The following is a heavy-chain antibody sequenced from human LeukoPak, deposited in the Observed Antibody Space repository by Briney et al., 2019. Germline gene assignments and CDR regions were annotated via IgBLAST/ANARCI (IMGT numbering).Heavy chain of an antibody. V-gene: IGHV3-7*03. CDR2: IKQDASEK. Sequence: GGSLRLSCAAYGLTFRSYWMSWVRQAPGKGLEWLASIKQDASEKDYVDSVKGRFTISGDSAKNSVYLQMNSLRAEDTAIYYCARDQGIAANYCMDVWGKGTTVTVSS. CDR3: ARDQGIAANYCMDV. CDR1: GLTFRSYW. D-gene: IGHD6-6*01. J-gene: IGHJ6*03.